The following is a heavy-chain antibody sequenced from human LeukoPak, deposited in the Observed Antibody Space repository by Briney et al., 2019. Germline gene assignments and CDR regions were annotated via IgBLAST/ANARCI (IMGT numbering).Heavy chain of an antibody. J-gene: IGHJ6*02. D-gene: IGHD3-10*01. Sequence: GSLRLSCAASGFTFSSYGMHWVRQAPGKGLEWVAVISYDGSNKYYADSVKGRFTISRDNSKNTLYLQMNSLRAEDTAVYYCAKDTMLSWGPYYYYYGMDVWGQGTTVTVSS. V-gene: IGHV3-30*18. CDR1: GFTFSSYG. CDR2: ISYDGSNK. CDR3: AKDTMLSWGPYYYYYGMDV.